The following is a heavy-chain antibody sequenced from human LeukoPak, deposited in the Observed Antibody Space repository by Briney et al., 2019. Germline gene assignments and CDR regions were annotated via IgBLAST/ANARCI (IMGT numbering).Heavy chain of an antibody. V-gene: IGHV1-69*13. CDR1: GGTFSSYA. CDR2: IIPIFGTA. D-gene: IGHD3-22*01. J-gene: IGHJ4*02. Sequence: VKVSCKASGGTFSSYAISWMRQAPGQGLEWMGGIIPIFGTANYAQKFQGRVTITADESTSTAYMELSSLRSEDTAVYYCARVLYYYDKAFDYWGQGTLVTVSS. CDR3: ARVLYYYDKAFDY.